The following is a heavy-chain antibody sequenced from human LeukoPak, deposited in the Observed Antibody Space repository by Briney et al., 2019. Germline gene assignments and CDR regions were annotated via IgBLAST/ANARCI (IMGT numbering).Heavy chain of an antibody. CDR2: IYSGGTT. CDR1: GLTVSSNY. J-gene: IGHJ4*02. CDR3: AKSPQGVYVYYFDY. D-gene: IGHD2-8*01. Sequence: GGSLRLSCVVSGLTVSSNYFSWVRQAPGKGLEWVSIIYSGGTTYYADSVKGRFTISRDNSKNTLYLQMNSLRAEDTAVYYCAKSPQGVYVYYFDYWGQGTLVTVSS. V-gene: IGHV3-66*01.